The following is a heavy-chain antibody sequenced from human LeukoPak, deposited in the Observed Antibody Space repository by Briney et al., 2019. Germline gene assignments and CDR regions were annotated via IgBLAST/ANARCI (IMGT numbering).Heavy chain of an antibody. Sequence: SETLSLTCTVSGGSISSSSYYWGWIRQPPGTGLEWIGNIYYSGITYYNPSLKSRVTISVDTSKNQFSLKLSSVTAADMAVYYCARHELQLITVDYWGQGTLVTVSS. CDR1: GGSISSSSYY. D-gene: IGHD5-24*01. CDR2: IYYSGIT. J-gene: IGHJ4*02. V-gene: IGHV4-39*01. CDR3: ARHELQLITVDY.